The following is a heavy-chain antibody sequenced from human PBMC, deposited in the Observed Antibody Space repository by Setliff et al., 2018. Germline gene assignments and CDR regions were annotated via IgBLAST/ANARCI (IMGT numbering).Heavy chain of an antibody. V-gene: IGHV3-73*01. D-gene: IGHD6-13*01. CDR3: AAAPAGSDVFDM. CDR2: IRSKADSYAT. Sequence: GGSLRLSCAASGFTFSGSAVYWVRQASGRGLEWVGRIRSKADSYATIYAASVRGRFTISRDASKNTAYLQMNSLKTEDTAVYYCAAAPAGSDVFDMWGQGTMVTVSS. J-gene: IGHJ3*02. CDR1: GFTFSGSA.